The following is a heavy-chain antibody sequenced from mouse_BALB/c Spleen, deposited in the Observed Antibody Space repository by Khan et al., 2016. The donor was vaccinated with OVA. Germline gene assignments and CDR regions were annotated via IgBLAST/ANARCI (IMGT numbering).Heavy chain of an antibody. V-gene: IGHV5-15*02. CDR3: AMSWAMDY. CDR2: ISSLANSI. J-gene: IGHJ4*01. CDR1: GFTFSDYG. Sequence: EVQLVESGGGLVQPGGSRKLSCAASGFTFSDYGLAWVRQAPGKGPEWVASISSLANSIYYADTVTGRFTLSRENAKNTLYLEMSSLRSEDTAMYYCAMSWAMDYWGQGTSVTVSS.